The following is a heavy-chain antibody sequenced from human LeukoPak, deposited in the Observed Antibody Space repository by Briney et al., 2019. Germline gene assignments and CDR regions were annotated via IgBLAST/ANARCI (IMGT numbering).Heavy chain of an antibody. D-gene: IGHD2-21*02. Sequence: GGSLRLSCAASGSTFSSNWMSWVRQAPGKGLEWVANIKQDGSEKTYVDSVKGRFTISRDNAKNSLYLQMNGLRAEDTAVYYCVKEGVVTVHDAFHIWGQGTMVTVSS. J-gene: IGHJ3*02. V-gene: IGHV3-7*03. CDR3: VKEGVVTVHDAFHI. CDR1: GSTFSSNW. CDR2: IKQDGSEK.